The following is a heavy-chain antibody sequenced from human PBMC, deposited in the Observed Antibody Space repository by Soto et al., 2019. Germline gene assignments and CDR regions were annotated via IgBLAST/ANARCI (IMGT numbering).Heavy chain of an antibody. CDR1: GYTFTRNG. CDR3: ARDKDYMLDY. V-gene: IGHV1-18*01. D-gene: IGHD4-4*01. Sequence: AXVKVSCKPSGYTFTRNGISWVRQAPGQGLEWVGWISTNSGNTDYAQKLQRRVTLTTDTSTNTAYLELRSLRSDDTAVYYCARDKDYMLDYWGQGTLVTVSS. CDR2: ISTNSGNT. J-gene: IGHJ4*02.